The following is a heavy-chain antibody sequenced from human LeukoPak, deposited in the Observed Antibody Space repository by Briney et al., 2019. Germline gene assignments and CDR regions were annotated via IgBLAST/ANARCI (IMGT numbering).Heavy chain of an antibody. V-gene: IGHV3-23*01. CDR1: AFTFSSYA. CDR3: AKDVVGAINYFDY. D-gene: IGHD1-26*01. CDR2: ISGSGGST. Sequence: GGSLRLSCAASAFTFSSYAMSWVRQAPGKGLEWVSGISGSGGSTYYADSVKGRFTISRNNSKNTLYLQVNSLRADDTAVYYCAKDVVGAINYFDYWGQGTLVTVSS. J-gene: IGHJ4*02.